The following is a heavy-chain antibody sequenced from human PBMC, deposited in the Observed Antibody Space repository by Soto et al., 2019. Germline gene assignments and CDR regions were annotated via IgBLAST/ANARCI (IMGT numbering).Heavy chain of an antibody. CDR3: PPAAEGSSSRPSCLYVPHH. V-gene: IGHV3-23*01. CDR2: ISGSGDST. D-gene: IGHD2-15*01. J-gene: IGHJ4*02. CDR1: GCTFSTYA. Sequence: GSLRLSCAASGCTFSTYAMSWVRQDPGKGLEWVSTISGSGDSTYYSDSVRGRFTISRDNSRNTLYLQMNSLRVEDTAVYYCPPAAEGSSSRPSCLYVPHHRGQGPLVPVAS.